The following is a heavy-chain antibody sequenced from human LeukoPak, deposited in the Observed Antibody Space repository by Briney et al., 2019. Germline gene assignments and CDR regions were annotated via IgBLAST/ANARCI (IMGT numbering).Heavy chain of an antibody. V-gene: IGHV1-69*13. CDR3: ATDLGGNSYYFDY. J-gene: IGHJ4*02. D-gene: IGHD4-23*01. CDR2: IIPIFGTS. CDR1: GGTFSSYA. Sequence: SVKVSCKASGGTFSSYAISWVRQAPGQGLEWMGGIIPIFGTSNYAQKFQGRVTITADESTSTAYMELSSLRSEDTAVYYCATDLGGNSYYFDYWGQGTLVTVSS.